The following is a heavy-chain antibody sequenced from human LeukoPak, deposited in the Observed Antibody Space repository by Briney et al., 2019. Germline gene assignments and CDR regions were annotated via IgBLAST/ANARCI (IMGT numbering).Heavy chain of an antibody. Sequence: PGGSLRLSCAASGFTFSSYGMHWVRQAPGKGLEWVAFIPKDGSNKLYADSVKGRFTISRDNSKNTLSLQMNSLRAEDTALYYCAKARGISAPTEYYYYMDVWAEGTTVTVSS. CDR3: AKARGISAPTEYYYYMDV. CDR2: IPKDGSNK. D-gene: IGHD6-6*01. J-gene: IGHJ6*03. CDR1: GFTFSSYG. V-gene: IGHV3-30*02.